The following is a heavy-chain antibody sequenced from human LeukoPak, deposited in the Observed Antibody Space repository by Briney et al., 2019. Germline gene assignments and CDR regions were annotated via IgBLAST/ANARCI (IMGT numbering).Heavy chain of an antibody. V-gene: IGHV3-23*01. CDR1: GFTFSSYT. J-gene: IGHJ4*02. D-gene: IGHD1-1*01. CDR2: ISGNAGAT. CDR3: AKNEGTNGGYFDS. Sequence: GGSLRLSCAASGFTFSSYTMIWVRQAPGKGPEWVSAISGNAGATNYADSVRGRFTISRDNSNNALYLQVNSLRAEDTAIYYYAKNEGTNGGYFDSWGQGALVTVSS.